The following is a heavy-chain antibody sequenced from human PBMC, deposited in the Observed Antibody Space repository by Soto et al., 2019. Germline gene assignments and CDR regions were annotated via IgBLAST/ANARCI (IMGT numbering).Heavy chain of an antibody. D-gene: IGHD3-22*01. J-gene: IGHJ5*02. CDR2: ISSSTSYI. Sequence: KSGGSLRLSCAASGFSFNNYRMNWVRQAPGKGLEWVSSISSSTSYIYYADSVKGRFTISRDNAKKSLYLQMNSLRAEDTAVYYCSRGTSDYYDSSGYFSPWGQGTLVTVSS. CDR3: SRGTSDYYDSSGYFSP. CDR1: GFSFNNYR. V-gene: IGHV3-21*01.